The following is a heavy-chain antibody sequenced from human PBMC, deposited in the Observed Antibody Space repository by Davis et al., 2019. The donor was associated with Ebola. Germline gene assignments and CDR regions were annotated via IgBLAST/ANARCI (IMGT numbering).Heavy chain of an antibody. CDR3: AKDLIAAAVLYFDY. CDR1: GFTFSSYA. J-gene: IGHJ4*02. D-gene: IGHD6-13*01. V-gene: IGHV3-30-3*01. Sequence: GESLKISCAASGFTFSSYAMHWVRQAPGKGLEWVAVISYDGSNKYYADSVKGRFTISRDNSKNTLYLQMNSLRAEDTAVYYCAKDLIAAAVLYFDYWGQGTLVTVSS. CDR2: ISYDGSNK.